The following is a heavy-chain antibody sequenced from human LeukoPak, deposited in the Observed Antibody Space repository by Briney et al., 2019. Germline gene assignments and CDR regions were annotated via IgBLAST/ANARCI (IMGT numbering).Heavy chain of an antibody. CDR3: ARTGSSGSFSDY. V-gene: IGHV4-59*01. J-gene: IGHJ4*02. D-gene: IGHD3-10*01. Sequence: PSETLSLTCSVSAGSLSTYWWSWIRQPPGKGLEWIGFIHYTRGTLYNPSLKSRVTLSVDVSKSQFSLSLTSATTADTAVYYCARTGSSGSFSDYWGQGTLVTVSS. CDR2: IHYTRGT. CDR1: AGSLSTYW.